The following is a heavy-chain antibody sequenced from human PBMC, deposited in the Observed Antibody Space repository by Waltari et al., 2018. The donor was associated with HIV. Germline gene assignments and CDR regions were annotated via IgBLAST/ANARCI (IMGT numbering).Heavy chain of an antibody. CDR1: GFPFSSYW. CDR2: INSDGSIT. D-gene: IGHD5-18*01. Sequence: EVQLVESGGGLVQPGGSLSLSCAASGFPFSSYWMHWFRQAPGKGLVWVSRINSDGSITSHADSVKGRFTISRDNARNTLYLQMNSLGAEDTAMYYCAKGGTSGYTFGFGRWGQGTLVTVSS. J-gene: IGHJ1*01. CDR3: AKGGTSGYTFGFGR. V-gene: IGHV3-74*01.